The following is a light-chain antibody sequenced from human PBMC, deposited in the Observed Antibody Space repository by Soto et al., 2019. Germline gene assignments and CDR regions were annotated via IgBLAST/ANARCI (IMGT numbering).Light chain of an antibody. J-gene: IGLJ3*02. CDR3: TSYVGNDIWV. Sequence: QSALTQPPSASGSPGQSVTISCTGTSSEVGAYKYVSWYHQYPGKAPKLMIYEVTKRPSGVPDRFSGSKSGNTASLTVSGLQAEDEADYYCTSYVGNDIWVFGGGTKLTVL. V-gene: IGLV2-8*01. CDR2: EVT. CDR1: SSEVGAYKY.